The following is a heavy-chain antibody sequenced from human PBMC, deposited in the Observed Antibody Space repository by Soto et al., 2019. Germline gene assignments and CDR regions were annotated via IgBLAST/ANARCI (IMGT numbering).Heavy chain of an antibody. V-gene: IGHV4-34*01. CDR3: ARGPRIAVSHFDY. Sequence: LETMSLTCAVYGGSCSGYYWSWIRQPPGKGLEWIGEINHSGSTNYNPSLKSRVTISVDTSKNQFSLKLSSVTAADTAVYYCARGPRIAVSHFDYWGQGTLVTVSS. CDR2: INHSGST. D-gene: IGHD6-19*01. CDR1: GGSCSGYY. J-gene: IGHJ4*02.